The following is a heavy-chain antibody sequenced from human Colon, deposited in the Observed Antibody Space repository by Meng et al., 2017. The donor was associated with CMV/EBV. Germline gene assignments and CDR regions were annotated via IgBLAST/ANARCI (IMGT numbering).Heavy chain of an antibody. CDR2: VYPGDSDT. J-gene: IGHJ4*02. D-gene: IGHD2-8*01. CDR3: ARLFTNYPENDY. V-gene: IGHV5-51*01. Sequence: GGSLRLSCKASGYNFTNFWIGWVRQMPGKGLEWMGIVYPGDSDTSYSPSFQGHVTISVDKSISTAYLQWSSLKASDTALYYCARLFTNYPENDYWGQGTLVTVSS. CDR1: GYNFTNFW.